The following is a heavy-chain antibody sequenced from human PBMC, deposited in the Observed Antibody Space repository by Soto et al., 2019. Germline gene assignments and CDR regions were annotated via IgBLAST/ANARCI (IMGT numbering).Heavy chain of an antibody. V-gene: IGHV3-33*01. D-gene: IGHD3-10*01. Sequence: QVQLVESGGGVVQPGRSLRLSCAASEFTFSNYGMHWVRQAPGKGLEWVAVILNDGSNRYHAETVKDGFTISRDNSKNRLYLQMTSLRAEDTAVYYCARDDEYSGNGMDVWGQGTTVTVS. CDR2: ILNDGSNR. CDR3: ARDDEYSGNGMDV. J-gene: IGHJ6*02. CDR1: EFTFSNYG.